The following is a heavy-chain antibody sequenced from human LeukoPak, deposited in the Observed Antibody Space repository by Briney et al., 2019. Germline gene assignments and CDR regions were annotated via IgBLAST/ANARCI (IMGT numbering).Heavy chain of an antibody. J-gene: IGHJ4*02. CDR3: ARSASIMGAPPGY. D-gene: IGHD1-26*01. V-gene: IGHV3-21*01. CDR2: ISSSSSYI. CDR1: GFTFSSYS. Sequence: GGSLRLSCAASGFTFSSYSMNWVRQAPGKGLEWVSSISSSSSYIYYADSVKGRFTISRDNAKNSLYLQMNSLRAEDTAVYYCARSASIMGAPPGYWGQGTLVTVSS.